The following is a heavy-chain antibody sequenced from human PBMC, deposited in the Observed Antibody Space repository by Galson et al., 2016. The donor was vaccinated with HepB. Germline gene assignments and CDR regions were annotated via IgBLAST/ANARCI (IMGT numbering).Heavy chain of an antibody. J-gene: IGHJ4*02. CDR1: GFSLSTTGLG. Sequence: PALVKPTQTLTLTRTFSGFSLSTTGLGVGWIRQPPGKALQWLALNYWNDHKRYSPSLKSRLTITKDTSKDQVVLTMTNMDPVDTATYFCAHIRGYLSSDFDYWGQGTLVTVSS. V-gene: IGHV2-5*01. CDR2: NYWNDHK. CDR3: AHIRGYLSSDFDY. D-gene: IGHD3-16*02.